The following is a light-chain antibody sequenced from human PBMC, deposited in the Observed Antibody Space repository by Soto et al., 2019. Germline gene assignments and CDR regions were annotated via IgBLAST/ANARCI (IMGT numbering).Light chain of an antibody. V-gene: IGKV1-12*01. CDR3: QQTTSFPLT. Sequence: DIPMTQSPSSVSASVGDRVTITCRASQGVSTWLAWYQQKPGKAPNLLIYTSSSCQSGVPSWFGGSGSASDFTLTISSLQPEDFASYYCQQTTSFPLTFAGGTKVEI. CDR2: TSS. CDR1: QGVSTW. J-gene: IGKJ4*01.